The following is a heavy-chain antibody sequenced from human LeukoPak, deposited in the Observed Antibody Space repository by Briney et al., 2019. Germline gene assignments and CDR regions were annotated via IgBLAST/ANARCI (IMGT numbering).Heavy chain of an antibody. D-gene: IGHD6-13*01. V-gene: IGHV3-7*01. J-gene: IGHJ4*02. CDR2: IKQDGSEK. Sequence: QTGGSLRLSCAASGFTFSSYWMSWVRQAPGKGLEWVANIKQDGSEKYYVDSVKGRFTISRDNAKNSLYLQMNSLRAEDTAVYYCAKELAGSSWHSFDYWGQGTLVTVSS. CDR1: GFTFSSYW. CDR3: AKELAGSSWHSFDY.